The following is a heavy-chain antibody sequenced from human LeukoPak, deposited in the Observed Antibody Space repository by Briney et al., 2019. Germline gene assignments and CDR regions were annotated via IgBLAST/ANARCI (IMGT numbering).Heavy chain of an antibody. CDR3: ARDRGIAVAGLGDYHGMDV. V-gene: IGHV3-66*01. CDR1: GFTVSSNY. D-gene: IGHD6-19*01. Sequence: PGGSLRLSCAASGFTVSSNYMSWVRQAPGKGLEWVSVIYSGGSTYYADSVKGRFTISRDNSKNTLYLQMNSLRAEDTAVYYCARDRGIAVAGLGDYHGMDVWGQGTTVTVSS. CDR2: IYSGGST. J-gene: IGHJ6*02.